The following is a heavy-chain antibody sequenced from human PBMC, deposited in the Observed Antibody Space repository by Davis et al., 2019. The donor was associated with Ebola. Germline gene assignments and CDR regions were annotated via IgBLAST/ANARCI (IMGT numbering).Heavy chain of an antibody. CDR2: LYAVGST. CDR1: GFTVITNY. CDR3: ARVPTQYSSSWFPVNDWFFDL. Sequence: GGSLRPSCPPSGFTVITNYMNWFRQAPGKGREWFPVLYAVGSTYYADSVKGRFTISRDNSKNTLYLQMNSLTAEDTAVYYCARVPTQYSSSWFPVNDWFFDLWGRGTLVTVSS. J-gene: IGHJ2*01. V-gene: IGHV3-66*01. D-gene: IGHD6-13*01.